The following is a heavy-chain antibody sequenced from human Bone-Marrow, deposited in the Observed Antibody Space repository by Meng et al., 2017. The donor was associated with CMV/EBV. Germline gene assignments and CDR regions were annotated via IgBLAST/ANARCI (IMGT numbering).Heavy chain of an antibody. J-gene: IGHJ6*02. CDR2: MNPNSGNT. CDR3: ARTRVEVEPDGRKIKYYYNGMDV. Sequence: ASVKVSCKASGYTFTTYDINWVRQATGQGLEWMGWMNPNSGNTGYAQKFQGRVTLTRVTSISTAYMELSSLTSDDTAVYYCARTRVEVEPDGRKIKYYYNGMDVWGQGTTVTVS. V-gene: IGHV1-8*01. D-gene: IGHD1-14*01. CDR1: GYTFTTYD.